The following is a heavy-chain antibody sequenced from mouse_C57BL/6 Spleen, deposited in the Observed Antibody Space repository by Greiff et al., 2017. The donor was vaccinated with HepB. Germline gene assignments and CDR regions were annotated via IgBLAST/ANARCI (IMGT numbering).Heavy chain of an antibody. J-gene: IGHJ4*01. D-gene: IGHD2-4*01. V-gene: IGHV1-53*01. CDR2: INPSNGGT. CDR3: ARYDYDSYYYAMDY. Sequence: QVQLQQPGTELVKPGASVKLSCKASGYTFTSYWMHWVKQRPGQGLEWIGNINPSNGGTNYNEKFKSKSTLTVDKSSSTAYMQLSRLTSEDSAVYYCARYDYDSYYYAMDYWGQGTSVTVSS. CDR1: GYTFTSYW.